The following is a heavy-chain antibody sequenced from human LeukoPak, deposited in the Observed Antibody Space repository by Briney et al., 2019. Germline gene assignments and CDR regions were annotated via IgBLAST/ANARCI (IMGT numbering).Heavy chain of an antibody. CDR3: ARGIWIVDIRN. CDR1: GYTFTSYG. CDR2: IIPIFGTA. J-gene: IGHJ4*02. V-gene: IGHV1-69*06. D-gene: IGHD5-12*01. Sequence: ASVKVSCKASGYTFTSYGTSWVRQAPGQGLEWTGGIIPIFGTANYAQKFQGRVTITADKSTSTAYMELSSLRSEDTAVYYCARGIWIVDIRNWGQGTLVTVSS.